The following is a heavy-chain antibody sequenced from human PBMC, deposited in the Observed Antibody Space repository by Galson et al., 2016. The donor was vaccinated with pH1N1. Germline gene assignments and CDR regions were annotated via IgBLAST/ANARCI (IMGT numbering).Heavy chain of an antibody. V-gene: IGHV1-69*13. D-gene: IGHD3-22*01. Sequence: SVKVSCKASGYTFTKYYIHWVRQAPGQGLEWMGGIIPILNISKYVQNFQDRVTLTADESTTTAYMELSSLRSEDTDVYYCEREDYYDTDLSDWYFDLWGRGTLVTVAS. CDR3: EREDYYDTDLSDWYFDL. CDR2: IIPILNIS. CDR1: GYTFTKYY. J-gene: IGHJ2*01.